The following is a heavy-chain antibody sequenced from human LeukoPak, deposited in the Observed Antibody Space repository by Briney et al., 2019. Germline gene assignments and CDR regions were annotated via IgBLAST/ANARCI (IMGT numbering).Heavy chain of an antibody. CDR3: ARDGALLISLDY. V-gene: IGHV1-46*02. D-gene: IGHD2-8*01. CDR2: INPSGDRT. CDR1: GYIFNSYY. J-gene: IGHJ4*02. Sequence: GASVKVSCKASGYIFNSYYMHWVRQAPGQGLEWMGVINPSGDRTAYAQKFQGRVTMTGDMSTSTVYMELSSLRSEDTAVYYCARDGALLISLDYWGQGTLVTVSS.